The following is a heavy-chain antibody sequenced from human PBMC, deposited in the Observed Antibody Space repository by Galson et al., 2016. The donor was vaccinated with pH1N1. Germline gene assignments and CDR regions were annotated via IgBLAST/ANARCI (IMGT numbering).Heavy chain of an antibody. J-gene: IGHJ4*02. Sequence: SLRLSCAASGFTFSSYAMSWVRQAPGKGLEWVSAISGSGGSTCYADSVKGRFTISRDYSKNTLYLQMNSLRAGDTAVYYCAKGTIRGYSYGFDYWGQGTLVTVSS. CDR3: AKGTIRGYSYGFDY. CDR2: ISGSGGST. V-gene: IGHV3-23*01. CDR1: GFTFSSYA. D-gene: IGHD5-18*01.